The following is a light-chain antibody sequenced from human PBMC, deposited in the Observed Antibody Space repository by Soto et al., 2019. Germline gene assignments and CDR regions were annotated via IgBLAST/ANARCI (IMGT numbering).Light chain of an antibody. V-gene: IGLV2-8*01. J-gene: IGLJ1*01. Sequence: QSVLTQPPSASGSPGQSVTISCTGTSSGVGDYNYVSWYQQPPGKAPKLLIYDVSKRPSGVPDRFSGSKSGNTASLTVSGLQAEDEGDYYCSSYAGSNYPYVFGTGTKVTVL. CDR3: SSYAGSNYPYV. CDR1: SSGVGDYNY. CDR2: DVS.